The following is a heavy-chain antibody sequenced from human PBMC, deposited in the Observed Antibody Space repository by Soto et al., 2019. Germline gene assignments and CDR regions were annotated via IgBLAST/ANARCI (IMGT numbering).Heavy chain of an antibody. CDR2: IYSGGTT. Sequence: EVQVVESGGGLIQPGGSLRLSCVVSGFTVSSTNYMIWVRQAPGKGLEWVSVIYSGGTTVYTDSVKGRFTISRDNSKNTLYLQMNSLRAEDTAVYYGHGYGYWGQGTLVTVSS. CDR3: HGYGY. V-gene: IGHV3-53*01. D-gene: IGHD5-12*01. CDR1: GFTVSSTNY. J-gene: IGHJ4*02.